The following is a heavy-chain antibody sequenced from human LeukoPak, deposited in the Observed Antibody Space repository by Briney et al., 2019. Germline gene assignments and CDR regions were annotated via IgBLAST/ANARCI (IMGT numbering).Heavy chain of an antibody. D-gene: IGHD5-24*01. CDR1: GFTFRNYW. J-gene: IGHJ4*02. CDR3: VRDGDDYNFDY. Sequence: GGSLRLSCAAPGFTFRNYWVHWVRQAPGKGLGWVSRVKGDGSFTDYADSVKGRFTISRDNAKNTLYLQMYSLRAEDTAAYYCVRDGDDYNFDYWGQGSLVTVSS. CDR2: VKGDGSFT. V-gene: IGHV3-74*01.